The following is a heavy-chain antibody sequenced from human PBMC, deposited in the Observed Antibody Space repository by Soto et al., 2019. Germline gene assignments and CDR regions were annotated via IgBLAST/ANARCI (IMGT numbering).Heavy chain of an antibody. Sequence: EVQILESGGTLVQPGGSLRLSCAASGFTFRSYAMTWVRQAPGKGLEWVSSIGDSGDKTYYADSAKGRFTISRDNAKNTVYLEMNRLRVDDTALYYCYRDWTGDNCLGGGWMGYGGQGTLFTVSS. CDR1: GFTFRSYA. CDR2: IGDSGDKT. D-gene: IGHD7-27*01. V-gene: IGHV3-23*01. J-gene: IGHJ4*02. CDR3: YRDWTGDNCLGGGWMGY.